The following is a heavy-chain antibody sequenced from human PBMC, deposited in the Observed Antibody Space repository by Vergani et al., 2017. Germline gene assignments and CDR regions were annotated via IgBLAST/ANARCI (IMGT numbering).Heavy chain of an antibody. J-gene: IGHJ6*02. CDR2: ISSSGSTI. CDR3: ARERIAAIGGYYYGMDV. Sequence: EVQLVESGGGWVQPGGSLRLSCAASGFTFSSYEVNWGRQAPGEGLWWVSYISSSGSTISYADSVKGRFTISRNNAKNSLYLQMNILRAEDTAVYYCARERIAAIGGYYYGMDVWGQGTTVTVSS. D-gene: IGHD6-13*01. V-gene: IGHV3-48*03. CDR1: GFTFSSYE.